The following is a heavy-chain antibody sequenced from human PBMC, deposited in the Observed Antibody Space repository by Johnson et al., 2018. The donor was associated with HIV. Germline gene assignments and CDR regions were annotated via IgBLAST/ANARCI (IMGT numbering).Heavy chain of an antibody. CDR1: GFTFSSYA. J-gene: IGHJ3*02. CDR3: ARLPSGYNRDTFNI. Sequence: QVQLVESGGGVVQPGRSLRLSCAASGFTFSSYAMHWVRQAPGKGLEWVAVISYDGSNTYYADSVRGRFTLSRDISKNTVYLQMNSLRAEDTAVYYCARLPSGYNRDTFNIWGQGTMVTVSS. D-gene: IGHD5-18*01. CDR2: ISYDGSNT. V-gene: IGHV3-30*04.